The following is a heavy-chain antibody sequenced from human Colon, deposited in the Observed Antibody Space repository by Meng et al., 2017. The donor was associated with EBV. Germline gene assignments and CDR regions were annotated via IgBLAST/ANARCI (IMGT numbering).Heavy chain of an antibody. Sequence: QVQLQRLGAGLLNPSENLSLTCAVYGGSFGGYYWTWIRQPPGKGLEWIGEINHSGSTNYNPSLKSRVTISVDTSKNQFSLKLSSVTAADTAVYYCARGLAWFRELLSINWFDPWGQGTLVTVSS. D-gene: IGHD3-10*01. CDR2: INHSGST. CDR1: GGSFGGYY. J-gene: IGHJ5*02. CDR3: ARGLAWFRELLSINWFDP. V-gene: IGHV4-34*02.